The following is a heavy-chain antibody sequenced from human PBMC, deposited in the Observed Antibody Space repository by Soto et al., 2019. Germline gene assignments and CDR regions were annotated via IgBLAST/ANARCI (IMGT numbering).Heavy chain of an antibody. Sequence: EVQLLESGGGLVQPGGSLRLSCAASGFTFSSYAMSWVRQAPGKGLEWVSAISGSGGSTYYADSAKGRFTISRDNSKNTLYLQMNSLRAEDTAVYYCAKRYDVDTAISHYYYYYMDVWGKGTTVTVSS. V-gene: IGHV3-23*01. CDR1: GFTFSSYA. J-gene: IGHJ6*03. D-gene: IGHD5-18*01. CDR3: AKRYDVDTAISHYYYYYMDV. CDR2: ISGSGGST.